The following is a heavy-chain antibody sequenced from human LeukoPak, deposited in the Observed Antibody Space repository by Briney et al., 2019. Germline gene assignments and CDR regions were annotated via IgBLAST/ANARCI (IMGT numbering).Heavy chain of an antibody. CDR3: ARRGEQQLVEDYFDY. J-gene: IGHJ4*02. D-gene: IGHD6-13*01. V-gene: IGHV4-39*01. CDR1: GGSISSSSYY. Sequence: PSETLSLTCTVSGGSISSSSYYWGWIRQPPGKGLEWIGSIYYSGSTYYNPSLKSRVTISVDTSKNQFSLKLSSVTAADTAAYYCARRGEQQLVEDYFDYWGQGTLVTVSS. CDR2: IYYSGST.